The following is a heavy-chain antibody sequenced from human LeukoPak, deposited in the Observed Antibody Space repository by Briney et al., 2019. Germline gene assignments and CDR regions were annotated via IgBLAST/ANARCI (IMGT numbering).Heavy chain of an antibody. D-gene: IGHD3-22*01. Sequence: TGGSLRLSCAASGFTFSSYWMSWVRQAPGKGLEWVSVTYTRGNSYYTDSVKGRFIISRDTSKNTMDLQMNSLRPEDSALYFCARGGRGSAAVVAPRSFDIWGQGTMVAVSS. CDR2: TYTRGNS. J-gene: IGHJ3*02. CDR3: ARGGRGSAAVVAPRSFDI. CDR1: GFTFSSYW. V-gene: IGHV3-53*01.